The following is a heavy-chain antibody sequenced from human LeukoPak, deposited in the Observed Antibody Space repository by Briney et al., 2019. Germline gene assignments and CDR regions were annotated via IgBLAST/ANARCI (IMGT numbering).Heavy chain of an antibody. J-gene: IGHJ4*02. CDR2: TNSNGGSSNGGSR. CDR3: VKGSSYYYDSSGYYFEY. Sequence: PGGSLRLSCSASGFTFSAFAMHWVRQAPGKGLESISTTNSNGGSSNGGSRYYADSVKGRFTISRDNSKNTLYLQMSSLRAEDTALYYCVKGSSYYYDSSGYYFEYWGQGTLVTVSS. D-gene: IGHD3-22*01. CDR1: GFTFSAFA. V-gene: IGHV3-64D*09.